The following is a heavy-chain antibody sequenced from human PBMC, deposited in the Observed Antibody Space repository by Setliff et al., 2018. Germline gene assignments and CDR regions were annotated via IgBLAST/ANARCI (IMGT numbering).Heavy chain of an antibody. D-gene: IGHD2-15*01. CDR3: ARLKYCSGGNCYGYAFDI. CDR2: IYPGNSDT. Sequence: GESLKISCKHSGCSFTSYWIAWVRQMPGKGLEWMGIIYPGNSDTRYSPSFQGQVTFSADKSISTAYLQRSSLKASDTAMYYCARLKYCSGGNCYGYAFDIWGQGTLVTVSS. V-gene: IGHV5-51*01. J-gene: IGHJ3*02. CDR1: GCSFTSYW.